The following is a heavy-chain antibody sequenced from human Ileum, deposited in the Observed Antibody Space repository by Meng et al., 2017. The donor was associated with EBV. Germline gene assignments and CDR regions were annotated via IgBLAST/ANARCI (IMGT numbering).Heavy chain of an antibody. CDR2: MSDSGIT. CDR1: GGSISVINW. CDR3: AKNGEKYFEY. Sequence: QVHLPASGPGLGNPLGPVSLTCAVSGGSISVINWWSWVRQSPEKGLERIGEMSDSGITHYNPSLKSRVTISADKSNNQFSLKLTSVTSADTAVYFCAKNGEKYFEYWGQGTLVTVSS. J-gene: IGHJ4*02. V-gene: IGHV4-4*02.